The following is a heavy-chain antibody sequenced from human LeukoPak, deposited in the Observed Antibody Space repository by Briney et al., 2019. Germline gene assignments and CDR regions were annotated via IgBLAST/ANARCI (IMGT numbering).Heavy chain of an antibody. V-gene: IGHV3-21*01. D-gene: IGHD3-22*01. Sequence: TGGSLRLSCAASGFTFSTYSMNWVRQAPGKGLEWVSCISSSSIYVYYADSVKGRFTISRDNAKNSLYLQMNSLRTEDTAVYYCARAPYSYDSTGRYYFDYWGQGTLVTVSS. CDR2: ISSSSIYV. CDR1: GFTFSTYS. CDR3: ARAPYSYDSTGRYYFDY. J-gene: IGHJ4*02.